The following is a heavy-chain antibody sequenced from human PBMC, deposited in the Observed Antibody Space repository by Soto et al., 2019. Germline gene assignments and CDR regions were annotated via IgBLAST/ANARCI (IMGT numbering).Heavy chain of an antibody. J-gene: IGHJ6*02. Sequence: QVQLVQSGAEVKKPGASVKVSCKASGYTFTGYYMHWVRQAPGQGLEWMGWINPNSGGTNYAQKFQGWVTMTRDTSISTAYMELGRLRADDTAVYYCARFPNTVPDAIHGMDVWGQGTTVPVSS. CDR2: INPNSGGT. CDR1: GYTFTGYY. V-gene: IGHV1-2*04. CDR3: ARFPNTVPDAIHGMDV. D-gene: IGHD2-2*02.